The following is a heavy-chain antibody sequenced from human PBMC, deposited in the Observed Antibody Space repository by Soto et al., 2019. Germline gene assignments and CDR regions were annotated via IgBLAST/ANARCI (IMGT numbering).Heavy chain of an antibody. CDR2: IKSKTDGGTT. CDR3: TTVVGYGDPIGIDP. J-gene: IGHJ5*02. CDR1: GFTFSNAW. V-gene: IGHV3-15*01. D-gene: IGHD4-17*01. Sequence: GGSLRLSCAASGFTFSNAWMSWVRQAPGKGLEWVGRIKSKTDGGTTDYAAPVKGRFTISRDDSKNTLYLQMNSLKTEDTAVYYCTTVVGYGDPIGIDPWGQGTLVTVSS.